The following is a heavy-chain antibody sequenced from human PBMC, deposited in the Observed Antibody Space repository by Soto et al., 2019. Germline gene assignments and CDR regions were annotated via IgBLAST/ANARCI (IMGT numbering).Heavy chain of an antibody. Sequence: QVQLVESGGGVVQPGRSLRLSCAVSGFTFDSYPMHWVRQAPGKGLEWVAVVSYDGTKEYYADSVKGRFTISRDNSKSTLSLQTNSLRADDTAVYYCARAEYSSSWSPYYYYYGMDVWGQGTTVTVSS. CDR1: GFTFDSYP. CDR3: ARAEYSSSWSPYYYYYGMDV. CDR2: VSYDGTKE. D-gene: IGHD6-13*01. V-gene: IGHV3-30*14. J-gene: IGHJ6*02.